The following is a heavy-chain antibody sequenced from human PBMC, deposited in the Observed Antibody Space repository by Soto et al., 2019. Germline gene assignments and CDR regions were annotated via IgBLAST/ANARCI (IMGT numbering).Heavy chain of an antibody. CDR2: LYWDDDQ. Sequence: QITLKESGPTLVKPTQTLTLTCTFSGFSLSTSGVGVGWIRQPPGKALECLALLYWDDDQRYSPSLKSRLTVTKDTSKIQVVLTMTNMDPVDTATYYCAHRQEWLVLSYYYYGMDVWGQGTTVTVSS. J-gene: IGHJ6*02. CDR1: GFSLSTSGVG. D-gene: IGHD6-19*01. V-gene: IGHV2-5*02. CDR3: AHRQEWLVLSYYYYGMDV.